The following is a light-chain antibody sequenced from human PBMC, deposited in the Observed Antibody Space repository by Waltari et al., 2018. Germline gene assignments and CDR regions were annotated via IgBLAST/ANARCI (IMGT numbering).Light chain of an antibody. J-gene: IGLJ2*01. CDR2: EVS. CDR1: SSDVAAYNY. Sequence: QSALTQPASVSGSPGQSITISCTGTSSDVAAYNYVSWYQQHPGKAPKLMIYEVSNRPSGVSNPFSGSKAGNTASLTISGLQAEDEADYYCSSYTTRNTLVFGGGTKLTVL. V-gene: IGLV2-14*01. CDR3: SSYTTRNTLV.